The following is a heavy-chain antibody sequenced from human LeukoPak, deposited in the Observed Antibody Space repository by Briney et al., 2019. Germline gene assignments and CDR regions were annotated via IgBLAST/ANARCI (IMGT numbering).Heavy chain of an antibody. V-gene: IGHV1-2*06. J-gene: IGHJ4*02. D-gene: IGHD6-13*01. CDR2: IHPNSGDT. Sequence: ASVKVSCKASGYTFTAFPIHWVRQAPGQGLEWMGRIHPNSGDTNYVQRFRGRVTMTRDTSINTVFLDLSRLRSDDTAVYYCARDGSNWSSLHFWGQGTLVTVSS. CDR1: GYTFTAFP. CDR3: ARDGSNWSSLHF.